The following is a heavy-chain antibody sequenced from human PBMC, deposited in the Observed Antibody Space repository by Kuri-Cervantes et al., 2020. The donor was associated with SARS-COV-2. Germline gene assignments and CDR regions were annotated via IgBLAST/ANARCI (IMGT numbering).Heavy chain of an antibody. CDR3: AKARHDYGDYANGRWYFDL. J-gene: IGHJ2*01. CDR1: GFTFSSYA. D-gene: IGHD4-17*01. CDR2: ISYDGSNK. V-gene: IGHV3-30*04. Sequence: GESLKISCAASGFTFSSYAMHWVRQAPGKGLEWVAVISYDGSNKYYADSVKGRFTISRDNSKNTLYLQMNSLRAVDTAVYYCAKARHDYGDYANGRWYFDLWGRGTLVTVSS.